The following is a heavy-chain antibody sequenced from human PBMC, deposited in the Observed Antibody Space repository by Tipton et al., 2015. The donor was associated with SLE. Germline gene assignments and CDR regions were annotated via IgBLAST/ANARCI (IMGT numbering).Heavy chain of an antibody. CDR1: GGAISSDSHY. V-gene: IGHV4-61*02. CDR3: ARVWSGYSSSYFDL. J-gene: IGHJ2*01. D-gene: IGHD3-3*01. Sequence: TLSLTCTVSGGAISSDSHYWTWIRQPAGKGLEWIGRFYTPGNNHSNPSLKSLVTMSVDTSKNQFSLQLSSVTVADTAVYYCARVWSGYSSSYFDLWGRGTLVTVSS. CDR2: FYTPGNN.